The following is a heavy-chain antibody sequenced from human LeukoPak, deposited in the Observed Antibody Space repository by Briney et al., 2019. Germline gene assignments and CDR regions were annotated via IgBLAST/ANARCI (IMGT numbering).Heavy chain of an antibody. V-gene: IGHV4-34*01. CDR2: INHSGST. D-gene: IGHD2-15*01. J-gene: IGHJ4*02. CDR1: GGSFSGYY. CDR3: ARLGFCRGDNCLDDY. Sequence: PSETLSLTCAVYGGSFSGYYWSWIRQPPGKGLEWIGEINHSGSTNYNPSLKSRVTISLDTSKNQFSLKLNSVTATDTAVYFCARLGFCRGDNCLDDYWGQGTLVTVSS.